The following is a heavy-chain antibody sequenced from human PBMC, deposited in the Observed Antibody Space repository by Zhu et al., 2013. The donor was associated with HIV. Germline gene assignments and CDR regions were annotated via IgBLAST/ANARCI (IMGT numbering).Heavy chain of an antibody. V-gene: IGHV1-69*12. D-gene: IGHD1-26*01. CDR1: GGTFSSYA. Sequence: QVQLVQSGAEVKKPGSSVKVSCKASGGTFSSYAISWVRQAPGQGLEWMGEIIPIFGTTKYAQKFQGRVTITADESTSTVYMDLSSLRSEDTAVYYCARDRIRADYSGGSPKSYYFDYWGQGTLVTVSS. CDR2: IIPIFGTT. CDR3: ARDRIRADYSGGSPKSYYFDY. J-gene: IGHJ4*02.